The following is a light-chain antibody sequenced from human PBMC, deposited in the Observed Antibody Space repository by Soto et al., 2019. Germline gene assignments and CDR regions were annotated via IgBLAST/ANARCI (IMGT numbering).Light chain of an antibody. Sequence: EIVMTQSPATLSVSPGERATLSCRASQSVSSNLAWYQQKPGQAPRLLIYGASTRATGIPARFSGSGSGTEFTLTISSLQSKDFAVYYCQQYNNWPPLTFGGGTKAEIK. CDR3: QQYNNWPPLT. V-gene: IGKV3-15*01. CDR1: QSVSSN. J-gene: IGKJ4*01. CDR2: GAS.